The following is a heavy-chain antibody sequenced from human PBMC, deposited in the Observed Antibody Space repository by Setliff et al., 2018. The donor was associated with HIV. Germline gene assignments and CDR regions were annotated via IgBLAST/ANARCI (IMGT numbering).Heavy chain of an antibody. CDR2: IYTSGST. V-gene: IGHV4-61*02. D-gene: IGHD6-13*01. CDR3: ARESPSSSWFYLDF. CDR1: GGSISSGSYY. J-gene: IGHJ4*02. Sequence: PSETLSLTCTVSGGSISSGSYYWNWIRQPAGKGLEWIGRIYTSGSTNYNPSLKSRVTVSVDTSKNQFSLKLGSVTAADTAVYYCARESPSSSWFYLDFWGQGTLVTVSS.